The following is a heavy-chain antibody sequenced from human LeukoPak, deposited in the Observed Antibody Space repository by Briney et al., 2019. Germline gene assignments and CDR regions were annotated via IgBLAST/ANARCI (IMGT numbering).Heavy chain of an antibody. CDR1: GGSMFNLY. D-gene: IGHD1-1*01. Sequence: SETLSLTCSVSGGSMFNLYWSWIRQSPGKGPEWIGYIHCNGNTYYNPSLKSRVTISADAPNNQFSLRLNSVSVEDTAVYYCARGGNWNYFDHWGQGTLVTVSS. CDR3: ARGGNWNYFDH. CDR2: IHCNGNT. J-gene: IGHJ4*02. V-gene: IGHV4-59*01.